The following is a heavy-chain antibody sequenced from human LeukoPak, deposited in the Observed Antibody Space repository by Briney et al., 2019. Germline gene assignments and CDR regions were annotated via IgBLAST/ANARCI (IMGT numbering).Heavy chain of an antibody. Sequence: PSETLSLTCIVSGGSISSSSYYWGWIRQPPGKGLEWIGSIYYSGSTYYNPSLKSRVTISVDTSKNQFSLKLNSVTAADTAVYYCARGPYYYDSSGYYSYYFDYWGQGTLVTVSS. D-gene: IGHD3-22*01. CDR1: GGSISSSSYY. CDR3: ARGPYYYDSSGYYSYYFDY. V-gene: IGHV4-39*07. CDR2: IYYSGST. J-gene: IGHJ4*02.